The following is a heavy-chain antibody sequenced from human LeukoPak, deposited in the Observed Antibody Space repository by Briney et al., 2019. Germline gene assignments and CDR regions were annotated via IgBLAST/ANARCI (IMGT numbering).Heavy chain of an antibody. CDR3: ARVGNDESLDY. J-gene: IGHJ4*02. CDR1: GYTFTGYY. Sequence: ASVNVSCTASGYTFTGYYMHWVRQAPGQGLEWMGWINPNSGGTNYAQKFQGWVIMTRDTSISTAYMELSRLRSDDTAVYYCARVGNDESLDYWGQGTLVTVSS. CDR2: INPNSGGT. D-gene: IGHD1-1*01. V-gene: IGHV1-2*04.